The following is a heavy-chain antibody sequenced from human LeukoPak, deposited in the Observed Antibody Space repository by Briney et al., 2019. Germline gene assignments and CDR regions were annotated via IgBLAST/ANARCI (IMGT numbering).Heavy chain of an antibody. CDR3: ARDEAGYSSD. CDR1: GFTFSTYA. D-gene: IGHD6-19*01. J-gene: IGHJ6*02. CDR2: ITYDGGTT. V-gene: IGHV3-64*01. Sequence: GGSLRLSCAASGFTFSTYAMHWVRQAPGKGLEHVSSITYDGGTTYYANSVKGRFTISRDNSKNTLYLQMGSLRDEDMSVYYCARDEAGYSSDWGQGTTVTVSS.